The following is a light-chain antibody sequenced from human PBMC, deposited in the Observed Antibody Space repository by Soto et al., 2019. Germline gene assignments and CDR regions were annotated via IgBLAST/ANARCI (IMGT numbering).Light chain of an antibody. CDR3: MQSSPLRT. J-gene: IGKJ1*01. Sequence: IVLTQTPLSSPVTLGQPSSFSCRSSESLLHSDGNTYLSWLHQRPGQPPXLLIHQVSKRFPGVPDRISGSGAGTNFTLRISRVDSEDDGTYFCMQSSPLRTFGQGTKVDIK. V-gene: IGKV2-24*01. CDR2: QVS. CDR1: ESLLHSDGNTY.